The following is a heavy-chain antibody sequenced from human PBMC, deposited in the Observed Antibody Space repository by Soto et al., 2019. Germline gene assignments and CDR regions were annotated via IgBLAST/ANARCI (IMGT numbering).Heavy chain of an antibody. CDR1: GFTFSSYG. Sequence: QVQLVESGGGVVQPGRSLRLSCAASGFTFSSYGMHWVRQAPGKGLEWVAVIWYDGSNKYYADSVKGRFTISRDNSKNTLYLQMNSLRAEDTAVYFCARDRWRSSSLDYWGQGTLVTVSS. V-gene: IGHV3-33*01. CDR2: IWYDGSNK. J-gene: IGHJ4*02. CDR3: ARDRWRSSSLDY. D-gene: IGHD6-6*01.